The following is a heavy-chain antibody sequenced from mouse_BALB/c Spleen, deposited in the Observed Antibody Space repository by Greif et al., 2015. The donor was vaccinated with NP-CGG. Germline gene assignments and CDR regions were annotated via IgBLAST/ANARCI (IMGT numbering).Heavy chain of an antibody. CDR2: IDPENGNT. J-gene: IGHJ4*01. Sequence: EVQLQQSGAELVRPGALVKLSCKASGFNIKDYYMHWVKQRPEQGLEWIGWIDPENGNTIYDPKFQGKASITADTSSNTAYLQLSSLTSEDTAVYYCAKDDGGDMDYWGQGTSVTVSS. CDR1: GFNIKDYY. CDR3: AKDDGGDMDY. D-gene: IGHD2-12*01. V-gene: IGHV14-1*02.